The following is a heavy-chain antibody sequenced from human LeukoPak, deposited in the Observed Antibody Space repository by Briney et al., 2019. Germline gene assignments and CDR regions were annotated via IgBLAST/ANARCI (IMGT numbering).Heavy chain of an antibody. V-gene: IGHV4-38-2*01. CDR2: VYHSGST. CDR3: ARNDSSGYFDY. D-gene: IGHD3-22*01. J-gene: IGHJ4*02. CDR1: DYSISSGDY. Sequence: KPSETLSLTCAVSDYSISSGDYWGWIRQPPGKGLEWIGSVYHSGSTHYSPSLKSRVTISVDTSKNQFSLKLSSVTAADTAVYYCARNDSSGYFDYWGQGTPVTVSS.